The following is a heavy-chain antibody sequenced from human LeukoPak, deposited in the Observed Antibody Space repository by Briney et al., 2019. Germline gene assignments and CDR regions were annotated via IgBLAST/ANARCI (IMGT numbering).Heavy chain of an antibody. V-gene: IGHV3-30-3*01. CDR1: GFTFSSYA. CDR2: ISYDGSNK. D-gene: IGHD1-26*01. Sequence: TGGSLRLSCAASGFTFSSYAINWVRQAPGKGLEWVTVISYDGSNKYYADSVKGRFTISRDNSKNTLYLQMDSLRADDTAVYYCARAQSGSYYAFDIWGQGTMVTVSS. J-gene: IGHJ3*02. CDR3: ARAQSGSYYAFDI.